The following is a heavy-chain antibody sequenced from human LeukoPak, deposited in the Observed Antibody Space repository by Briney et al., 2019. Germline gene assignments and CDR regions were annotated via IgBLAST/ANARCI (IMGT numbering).Heavy chain of an antibody. Sequence: TGGSLRLSCAASGFTFSSYEMNWVRQAPGKGLEWVSYISSSGSTIYYADSVKGRFTISRDNAKNSLYLQMNSLRAEDTAVYYCARDLLWFGESYMDVWGKGTTVTISS. CDR1: GFTFSSYE. J-gene: IGHJ6*03. V-gene: IGHV3-48*03. D-gene: IGHD3-10*01. CDR3: ARDLLWFGESYMDV. CDR2: ISSSGSTI.